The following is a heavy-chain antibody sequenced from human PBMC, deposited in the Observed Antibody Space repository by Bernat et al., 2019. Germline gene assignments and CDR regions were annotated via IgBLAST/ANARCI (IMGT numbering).Heavy chain of an antibody. CDR1: GFTFSNYW. Sequence: EVQLVESGGGLVQPGGSLRLSCAASGFTFSNYWMSWVRQAPGKGLEWVANLKQDGTERYYVDSVRGRFTISRDNAKNSLHLQMNSLRAEDTAVYYCARMGYGGSSFDYWGQGTLVSVSS. CDR2: LKQDGTER. D-gene: IGHD3-16*01. V-gene: IGHV3-7*03. J-gene: IGHJ4*02. CDR3: ARMGYGGSSFDY.